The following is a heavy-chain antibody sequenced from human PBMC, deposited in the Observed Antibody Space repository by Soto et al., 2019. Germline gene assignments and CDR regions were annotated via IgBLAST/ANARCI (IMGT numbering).Heavy chain of an antibody. CDR1: GYTFSNYG. J-gene: IGHJ4*02. CDR2: ISAYNGNT. V-gene: IGHV1-18*01. CDR3: ARDLVPGYTGFSDY. D-gene: IGHD5-12*01. Sequence: QVQLVQSGAEVKKRGASVKVSCKTSGYTFSNYGINWVRQAPGQGLEWMGWISAYNGNTNFAQKLQGRVSLTTDTSSTTAYMELRSLTSDDTAVYYCARDLVPGYTGFSDYWGQGTLVTVSS.